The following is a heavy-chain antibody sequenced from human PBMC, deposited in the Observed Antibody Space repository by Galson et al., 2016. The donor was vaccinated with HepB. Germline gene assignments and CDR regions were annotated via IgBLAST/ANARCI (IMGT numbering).Heavy chain of an antibody. CDR3: AKEAKSGFGT. CDR2: INDDGSHK. J-gene: IGHJ5*02. CDR1: GFTFSNSW. Sequence: SLRLSCAASGFTFSNSWMRWVRQAPGKGLEWVASINDDGSHKYYVDSGKGRVTVSTDSAKNSMYLQMNSLRVEDTAVYYCAKEAKSGFGTWGQGTLVIVSS. V-gene: IGHV3-7*03.